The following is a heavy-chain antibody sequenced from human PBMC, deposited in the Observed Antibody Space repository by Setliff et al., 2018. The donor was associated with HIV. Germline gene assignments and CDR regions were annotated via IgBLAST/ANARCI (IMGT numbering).Heavy chain of an antibody. V-gene: IGHV3-7*01. CDR1: GFTFTNYW. Sequence: PGGSLRLSCAASGFTFTNYWMAWIRQAPGRGLEWAAIISNDGGREYYVDSVKGRFTISRDNAKNMLYLQMNSLSADDTAVYYCVRGSGYYYFDNWGQGALVTVSS. CDR3: VRGSGYYYFDN. D-gene: IGHD3-22*01. CDR2: ISNDGGRE. J-gene: IGHJ4*02.